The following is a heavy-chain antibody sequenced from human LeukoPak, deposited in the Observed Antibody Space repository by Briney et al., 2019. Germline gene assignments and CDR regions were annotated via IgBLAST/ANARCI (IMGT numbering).Heavy chain of an antibody. CDR1: GFTFSNAW. CDR3: AKPWGSYSSSWLLDY. D-gene: IGHD6-13*01. V-gene: IGHV3-66*04. CDR2: IYSGGST. Sequence: PGGSLRLSCAASGFTFSNAWMSWVRQAPGKGLEWVSVIYSGGSTYYADSVKGRFTISRDNSKNTLYLQMNSLRAEDTAVYYCAKPWGSYSSSWLLDYWGQGTLVTVSS. J-gene: IGHJ4*02.